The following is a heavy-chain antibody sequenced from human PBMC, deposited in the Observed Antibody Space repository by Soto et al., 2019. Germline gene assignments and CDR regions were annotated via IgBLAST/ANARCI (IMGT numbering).Heavy chain of an antibody. D-gene: IGHD6-6*01. CDR2: IYPGDSDT. CDR1: GYSFTSYW. J-gene: IGHJ5*02. V-gene: IGHV5-51*01. CDR3: ARLTREGYSSSFNWFDP. Sequence: GESLKISCKGSGYSFTSYWIGWVRQMPGKGLEWMWIIYPGDSDTRYSPSFQGKVTISADKSISTAYLQWSSLKASDTAMYYCARLTREGYSSSFNWFDPWGQGTLVTVSS.